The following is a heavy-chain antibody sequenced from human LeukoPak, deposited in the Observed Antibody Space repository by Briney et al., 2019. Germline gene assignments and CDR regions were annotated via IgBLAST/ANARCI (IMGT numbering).Heavy chain of an antibody. CDR3: ARVSLGFGDV. Sequence: GGSLRLSCAASGFTFSSYSMNWVRQAPGKGLEWVSSISSSSSYIYYADSVKGRFTISKDNAKNSLYLQMNSLRAEDTAVYYCARVSLGFGDVWGQGTTVTVSS. V-gene: IGHV3-21*01. D-gene: IGHD3-10*01. CDR2: ISSSSSYI. CDR1: GFTFSSYS. J-gene: IGHJ6*02.